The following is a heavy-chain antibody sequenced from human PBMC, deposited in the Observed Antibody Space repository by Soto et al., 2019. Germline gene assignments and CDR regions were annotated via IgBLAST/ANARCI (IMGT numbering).Heavy chain of an antibody. CDR1: GYTFTTGC. D-gene: IGHD6-19*01. CDR3: ARHLPSPRMQWLVSDAFDI. Sequence: AASVKVSCKASGYTFTTGCRHWVRQAPGQGLEWMGIINPSGGSTSYAQKFQGRVTMTRDTSTSTVYMELSSLRSDDTAVYYCARHLPSPRMQWLVSDAFDIWGQGTMVTVSS. V-gene: IGHV1-46*01. J-gene: IGHJ3*02. CDR2: INPSGGST.